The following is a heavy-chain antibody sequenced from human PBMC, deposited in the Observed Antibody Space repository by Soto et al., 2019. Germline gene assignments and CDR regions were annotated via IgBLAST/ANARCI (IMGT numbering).Heavy chain of an antibody. CDR1: GGTFSSYA. Sequence: SVKVSCKASGGTFSSYAISWVRQAPGQGLEWMGGIIPIFGTANYAQKFQGRVTITADKSTSTAYMELSSLRSEDTAVYYCARDEGYYCSGGRCYFDAFDIWGQGTMVTVSS. D-gene: IGHD2-15*01. J-gene: IGHJ3*02. CDR3: ARDEGYYCSGGRCYFDAFDI. CDR2: IIPIFGTA. V-gene: IGHV1-69*06.